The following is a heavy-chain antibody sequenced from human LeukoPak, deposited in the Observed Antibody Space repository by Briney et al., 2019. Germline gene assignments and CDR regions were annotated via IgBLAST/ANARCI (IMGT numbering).Heavy chain of an antibody. J-gene: IGHJ4*02. Sequence: PGGSLRLSCAASGFTFSSYEMNWVRQAPGKGLEWVSYISSSGSTIYYADSVKGRFTISRDNAKNSLYLQMNSLRAEDTAVYYCARDSSGSFFDYWGQGTLVTVSS. V-gene: IGHV3-48*03. CDR1: GFTFSSYE. CDR3: ARDSSGSFFDY. D-gene: IGHD1-26*01. CDR2: ISSSGSTI.